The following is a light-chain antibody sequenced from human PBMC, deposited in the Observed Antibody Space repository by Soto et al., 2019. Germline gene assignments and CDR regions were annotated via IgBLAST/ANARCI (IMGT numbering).Light chain of an antibody. Sequence: EVVLTQSPGTLSLSPGERATLSCRTSQTVSSSYYLAWYQQKPGQAPRLLIYGASNRASGVPDRFSSGWSGTDFTLTISRLEPDDFAVYSCQQYVTSPPGYTFGQGTELRIK. CDR3: QQYVTSPPGYT. V-gene: IGKV3-20*01. CDR1: QTVSSSYY. CDR2: GAS. J-gene: IGKJ2*01.